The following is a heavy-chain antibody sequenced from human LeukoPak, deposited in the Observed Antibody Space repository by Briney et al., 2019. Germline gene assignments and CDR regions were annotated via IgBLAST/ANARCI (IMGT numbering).Heavy chain of an antibody. CDR2: ISGSGGSA. CDR3: AKDYSSSSLHFDY. Sequence: GGSLRLSCAASGFTFSSYAMSWVRQAPGKGLECVSGISGSGGSADYADSVKGRFTISKDNSKNTLYLQMNSLRADDTAVYYCAKDYSSSSLHFDYWGQGTLVTVSS. D-gene: IGHD6-13*01. V-gene: IGHV3-23*01. CDR1: GFTFSSYA. J-gene: IGHJ4*02.